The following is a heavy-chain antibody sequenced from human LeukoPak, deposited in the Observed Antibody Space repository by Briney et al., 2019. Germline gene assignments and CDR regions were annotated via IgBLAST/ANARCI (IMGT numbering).Heavy chain of an antibody. CDR1: GFTFTNAW. CDR2: IKSKADGETI. Sequence: PGGSLRLSCTASGFTFTNAWMNWVRQAPGKGLEWVGRIKSKADGETIDYAAPVKGRFTFSRDDSKNMLYLQMNSLKSEDTAVYYCSTLTSRGLSDSWGQGTLVTVSS. V-gene: IGHV3-15*07. CDR3: STLTSRGLSDS. D-gene: IGHD1-20*01. J-gene: IGHJ4*02.